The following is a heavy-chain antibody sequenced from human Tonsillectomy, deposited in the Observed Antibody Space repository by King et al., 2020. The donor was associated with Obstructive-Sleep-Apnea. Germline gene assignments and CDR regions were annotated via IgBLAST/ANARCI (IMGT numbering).Heavy chain of an antibody. Sequence: LQLQESGPGLVRPSQTLSLTFTVSGGSISSGDYYWSWICQPPGMGLEWIGYSYYSGSTYYNPSLKSRVTISGETFKNQFSLKLSSVTAADTAVYYCARDHLLLPPADYYYGMDVWGQGTTVTVSS. CDR3: ARDHLLLPPADYYYGMDV. CDR2: SYYSGST. D-gene: IGHD3-22*01. J-gene: IGHJ6*02. V-gene: IGHV4-30-4*01. CDR1: GGSISSGDYY.